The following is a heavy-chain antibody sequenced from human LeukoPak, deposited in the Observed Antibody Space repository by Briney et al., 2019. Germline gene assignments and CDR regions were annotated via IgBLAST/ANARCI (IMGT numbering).Heavy chain of an antibody. CDR2: MNPNSGNT. Sequence: ASVTVSFTSSVYTFTSYDINWVRQATGQGLGWMGWMNPNSGNTGYAQKFQGRVTITSNTSISTAYMEQSSLRSEDTAVYYCARVDTAMASDYWGQGTLVTVSS. V-gene: IGHV1-8*03. CDR3: ARVDTAMASDY. J-gene: IGHJ4*02. CDR1: VYTFTSYD. D-gene: IGHD5-18*01.